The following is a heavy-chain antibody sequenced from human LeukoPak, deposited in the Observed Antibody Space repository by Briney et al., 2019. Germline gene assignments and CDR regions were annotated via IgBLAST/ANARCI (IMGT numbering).Heavy chain of an antibody. V-gene: IGHV3-48*03. D-gene: IGHD5-18*01. CDR1: GFTFSSYE. CDR2: ISSSGSTI. CDR3: ARDTGERGYSYGLSDY. J-gene: IGHJ4*02. Sequence: PGGSLRLSCAASGFTFSSYEMNWVRQAPGKGLEWVSYISSSGSTIYYADSVKGRFTISRDNAKNSLYLQMNSLRAEDTAVYYCARDTGERGYSYGLSDYWGQGTLVTVPS.